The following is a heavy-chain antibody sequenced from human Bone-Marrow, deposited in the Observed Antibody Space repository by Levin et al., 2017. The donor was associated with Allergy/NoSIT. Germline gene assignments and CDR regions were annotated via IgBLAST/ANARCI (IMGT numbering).Heavy chain of an antibody. D-gene: IGHD6-19*01. CDR1: GFTFSSYG. CDR3: AKDMSRRGGWLVGYYYYGMDV. J-gene: IGHJ6*02. Sequence: GGSLRLSCAASGFTFSSYGMHWVRQAPGKGLEWVAVISYDGSNKYYADSVKGRFTISRDNSKNTLYLQMNSLRAEDTAVYYCAKDMSRRGGWLVGYYYYGMDVWGQGTTVTVSS. CDR2: ISYDGSNK. V-gene: IGHV3-30*18.